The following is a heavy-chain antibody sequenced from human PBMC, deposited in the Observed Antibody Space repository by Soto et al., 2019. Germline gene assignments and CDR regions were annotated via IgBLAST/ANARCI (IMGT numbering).Heavy chain of an antibody. Sequence: QVQLVASGGGVVQQGRSLTLSCEASGFTFRRHAIHWVRQAPGKGLEWVAVISRDGSNEYYEDSVKGRFTISRDNSKHTLFLQLNSLRLEDTAVYYCARSRNGGVADSFDYWGQGTLVTVSS. CDR3: ARSRNGGVADSFDY. J-gene: IGHJ4*02. CDR2: ISRDGSNE. D-gene: IGHD3-10*01. V-gene: IGHV3-30-3*01. CDR1: GFTFRRHA.